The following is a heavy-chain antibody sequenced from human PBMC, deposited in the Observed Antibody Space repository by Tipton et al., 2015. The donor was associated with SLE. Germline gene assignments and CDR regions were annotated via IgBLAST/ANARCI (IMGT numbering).Heavy chain of an antibody. Sequence: TLSLTCTVSGGSISSGDYYWSWIRQPPGKGLEWIGYIYYSGITHYNPSLKSRLSISVDTSKNQFSLKLSSVTAADTAVYYCATEGPHGYGAPSYWGQGTLVTVSS. D-gene: IGHD4/OR15-4a*01. CDR2: IYYSGIT. CDR1: GGSISSGDYY. V-gene: IGHV4-30-4*01. J-gene: IGHJ4*02. CDR3: ATEGPHGYGAPSY.